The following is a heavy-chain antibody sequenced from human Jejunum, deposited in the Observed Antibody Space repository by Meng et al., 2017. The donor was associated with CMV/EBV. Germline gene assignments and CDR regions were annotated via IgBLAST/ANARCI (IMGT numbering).Heavy chain of an antibody. J-gene: IGHJ4*02. CDR1: GYSFTNYG. Sequence: QVQLVQSGVEVKTPGDSVKVSCKASGYSFTNYGITWIRQAPGQGLEYMGWISPYNGDTNYGQNFQGRMTMTTDTSTTTAYRELRSLRSDDTALYYCTRDGLQYTEGSSYWGQGTLVTVSS. CDR2: ISPYNGDT. D-gene: IGHD3/OR15-3a*01. V-gene: IGHV1-18*01. CDR3: TRDGLQYTEGSSY.